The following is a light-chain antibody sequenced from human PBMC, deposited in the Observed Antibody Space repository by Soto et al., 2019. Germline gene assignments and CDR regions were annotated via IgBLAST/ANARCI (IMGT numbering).Light chain of an antibody. Sequence: DIQMTQSPSSLSASVGNRVTITCRASQSISTYLNWYQKKPGKAPNLLIYDASRLQSGVPSRFSGSGGWTDFTLSISSVQPEDFATYFWQQGYMDPITVGQGTRLEIK. V-gene: IGKV1-39*01. CDR1: QSISTY. CDR2: DAS. J-gene: IGKJ5*01. CDR3: QQGYMDPIT.